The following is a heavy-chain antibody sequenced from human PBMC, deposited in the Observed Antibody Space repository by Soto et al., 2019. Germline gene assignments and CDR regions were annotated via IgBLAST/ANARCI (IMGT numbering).Heavy chain of an antibody. CDR1: GYTFTSYY. CDR2: INPSGGST. V-gene: IGHV1-46*01. CDR3: ARDVGSPNYYYGMDV. Sequence: ASVKVSCKASGYTFTSYYMHWVRQAPGQGLEWMGIINPSGGSTSYAQKFQGRVTMTRDTSTSTVYMELSSLRSEDTAVYYCARDVGSPNYYYGMDVCGQGTTVTVSS. J-gene: IGHJ6*02. D-gene: IGHD2-15*01.